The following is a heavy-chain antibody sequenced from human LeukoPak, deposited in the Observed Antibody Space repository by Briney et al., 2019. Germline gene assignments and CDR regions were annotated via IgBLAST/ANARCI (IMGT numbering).Heavy chain of an antibody. CDR1: GGSISSFY. V-gene: IGHV4-59*08. D-gene: IGHD6-13*01. CDR2: IYYSGST. J-gene: IGHJ5*02. CDR3: AGYSSSWYGFDP. Sequence: SETLSLTCTVSGGSISSFYRSWIRQPPGKGLEWIGYIYYSGSTNYNPSLKSRVTISVDTSKNQFSLKLSSVTAADTAVYYCAGYSSSWYGFDPWGQGTLVTVSS.